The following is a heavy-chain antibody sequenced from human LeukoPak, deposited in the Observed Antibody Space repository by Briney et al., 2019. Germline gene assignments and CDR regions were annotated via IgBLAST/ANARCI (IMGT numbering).Heavy chain of an antibody. D-gene: IGHD4-17*01. J-gene: IGHJ6*02. CDR1: GFTVSSNY. CDR3: ARELKGPTVTTKYYYGMDV. CDR2: IYSGGST. V-gene: IGHV3-66*01. Sequence: GGSLRLSCAASGFTVSSNYMSWVRQAPGKGLEWVSVIYSGGSTYYADSVKGRFTISRDNSKNTLYLQMNSLRAEDTAVYYCARELKGPTVTTKYYYGMDVWGQGTTVTVSS.